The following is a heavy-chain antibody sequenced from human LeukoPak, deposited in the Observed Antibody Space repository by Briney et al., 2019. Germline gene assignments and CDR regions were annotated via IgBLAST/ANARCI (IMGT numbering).Heavy chain of an antibody. CDR2: INYSEST. J-gene: IGHJ4*02. Sequence: SETLSLTCTVSGGSISSTFYYWGWIRQPPGKGLEWIGSINYSESTYYNPSLKSRVTISVDTSKNQFSLKLSSVTAADTAVYYCARRRFVRGPDVVNPFDYWGQGTLVTVSS. CDR1: GGSISSTFYY. V-gene: IGHV4-39*01. D-gene: IGHD2-8*01. CDR3: ARRRFVRGPDVVNPFDY.